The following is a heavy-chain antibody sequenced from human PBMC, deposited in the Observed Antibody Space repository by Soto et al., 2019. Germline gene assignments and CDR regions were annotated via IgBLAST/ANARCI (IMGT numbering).Heavy chain of an antibody. D-gene: IGHD3-10*01. V-gene: IGHV4-39*01. CDR3: ARATMVRVVRNFDY. CDR1: GGSISSSSYY. CDR2: IYYSGST. J-gene: IGHJ4*02. Sequence: PETLSLTCTVSGGSISSSSYYWGWIRQPPGKGLEWIGSIYYSGSTYYNPSLKSRVTISVDTSKNQFSLKLSSVTAADTDVYYCARATMVRVVRNFDYWGQGTLVTVSS.